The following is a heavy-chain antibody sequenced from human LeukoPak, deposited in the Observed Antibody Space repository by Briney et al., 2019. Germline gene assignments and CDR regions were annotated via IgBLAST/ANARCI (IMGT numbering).Heavy chain of an antibody. Sequence: GGSLRLSCAPSGFTFCSYTTQGVRQAPDKGLGRGAVISYDGSNKYYADSVKGPFTTSRDNSRNTLYLQMNSLRAEDTAVYYCAKDVRAAAAPRWFDPWGQGTLVTVSS. CDR3: AKDVRAAAAPRWFDP. D-gene: IGHD6-13*01. J-gene: IGHJ5*02. CDR1: GFTFCSYT. CDR2: ISYDGSNK. V-gene: IGHV3-30*04.